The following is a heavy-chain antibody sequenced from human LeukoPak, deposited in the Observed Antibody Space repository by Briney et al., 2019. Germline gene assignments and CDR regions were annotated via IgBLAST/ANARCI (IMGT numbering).Heavy chain of an antibody. D-gene: IGHD3-16*01. CDR3: AGHSAVLGFGYYYGMDV. CDR1: GGSISTYY. CDR2: IYYSGIT. Sequence: MTSETLSLTCTVSGGSISTYYRSWIRQPPGKGLEWIGYIYYSGITNYNPSLKSRVTISVDTSKNQFSLKLSSVTAADTALYYCAGHSAVLGFGYYYGMDVWGQGTTVTVSS. J-gene: IGHJ6*02. V-gene: IGHV4-59*08.